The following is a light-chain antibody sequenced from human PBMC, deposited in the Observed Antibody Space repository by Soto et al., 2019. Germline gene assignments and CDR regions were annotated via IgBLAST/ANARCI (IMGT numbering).Light chain of an antibody. V-gene: IGKV3-20*01. CDR1: QSVGSNY. CDR3: QQYGTSIQT. Sequence: EIVLTQFPGTLSLSPGESATLSCRASQSVGSNYLAWYQQRPGQPPNLLIFGASHRAPDIPDRFSGSGSGTDFTLTISRLEPEDFAVYYCQQYGTSIQTFSQGTKVEIK. J-gene: IGKJ1*01. CDR2: GAS.